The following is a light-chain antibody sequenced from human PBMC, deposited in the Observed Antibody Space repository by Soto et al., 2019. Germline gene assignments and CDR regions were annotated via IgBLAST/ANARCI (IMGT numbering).Light chain of an antibody. CDR3: TSHTSSSTYV. CDR2: EVS. Sequence: QSALTQPASVSGSPGQSITIPCTGTNSDICYWNYVSWYQQHPGKGPKLMIFEVSIRPSGVSNRFSGSKSGNTAFLTISGLQVEDEADYYCTSHTSSSTYVFGSGTKLTVL. V-gene: IGLV2-14*01. J-gene: IGLJ1*01. CDR1: NSDICYWNY.